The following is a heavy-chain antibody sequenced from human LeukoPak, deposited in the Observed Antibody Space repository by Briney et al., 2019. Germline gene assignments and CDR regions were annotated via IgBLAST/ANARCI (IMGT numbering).Heavy chain of an antibody. Sequence: PGGSLRLSCAASGFTFSNYWMHWVRQAPGKGLVWVSRINTDGSRTTYADSVRGRFTISRDNAKNTLYLQMNTPRAEDTAVYYCARSAGMVDYWGQGTLVTVSS. V-gene: IGHV3-74*01. J-gene: IGHJ4*02. CDR3: ARSAGMVDY. CDR2: INTDGSRT. CDR1: GFTFSNYW.